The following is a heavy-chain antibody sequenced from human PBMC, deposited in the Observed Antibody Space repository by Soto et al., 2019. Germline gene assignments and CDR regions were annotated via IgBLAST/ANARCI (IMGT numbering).Heavy chain of an antibody. V-gene: IGHV3-30-3*01. D-gene: IGHD6-19*01. CDR1: GFTFSKYA. Sequence: GSLRLSCAASGFTFSKYAVHWVRQAPGEGLEWVSLTSFDGSNKYYADSVQGRFTVSRDNSKNTLYLQMNSLRADDTALYYCARDLRDSSGWFSPGFWGQGTLVTVSS. CDR2: TSFDGSNK. J-gene: IGHJ4*02. CDR3: ARDLRDSSGWFSPGF.